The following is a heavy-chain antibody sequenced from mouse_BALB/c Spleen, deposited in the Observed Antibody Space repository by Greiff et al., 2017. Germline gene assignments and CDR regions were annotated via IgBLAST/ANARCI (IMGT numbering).Heavy chain of an antibody. CDR1: GYTFTSYV. V-gene: IGHV1-14*01. CDR3: ARSGYGYYFDY. J-gene: IGHJ2*01. D-gene: IGHD1-1*01. CDR2: INPYNDGT. Sequence: LVESGPELVKPGASVKMSCKASGYTFTSYVMHWVKQKPGQGLEWIGYINPYNDGTKYNEKFKGKATLTSDKSSSTAYMELSSLTSEDSAVYYCARSGYGYYFDYWGQGTTLTVSS.